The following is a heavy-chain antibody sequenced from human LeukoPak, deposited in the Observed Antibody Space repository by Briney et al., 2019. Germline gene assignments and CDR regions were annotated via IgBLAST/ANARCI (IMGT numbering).Heavy chain of an antibody. CDR1: GDSISRNNYY. Sequence: SETLSLTCTVSGDSISRNNYYWGWIRQPPGKGLEWIGSIYYGGSTYYNPSLKSRVTISVDTSKNQFSLKLTSVTAADTAVYYCARGVTMIVVVIHDWYFDLWGRGTLVTVSS. CDR2: IYYGGST. V-gene: IGHV4-39*01. CDR3: ARGVTMIVVVIHDWYFDL. J-gene: IGHJ2*01. D-gene: IGHD3-22*01.